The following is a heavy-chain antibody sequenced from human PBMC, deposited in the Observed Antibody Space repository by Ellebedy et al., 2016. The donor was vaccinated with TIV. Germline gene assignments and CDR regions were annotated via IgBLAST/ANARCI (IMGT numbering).Heavy chain of an antibody. Sequence: GESPKISXAASGFTFSYYSMHWVRQSPGKGLEWVAVISYDGSNKYYADSVKGRFTISRDKSKNTLYLQMNSLRAEDTAVYYCARDRLSSSGGHYYYGMDVWGQGTTVTVSS. J-gene: IGHJ6*02. D-gene: IGHD6-19*01. CDR2: ISYDGSNK. V-gene: IGHV3-30-3*01. CDR1: GFTFSYYS. CDR3: ARDRLSSSGGHYYYGMDV.